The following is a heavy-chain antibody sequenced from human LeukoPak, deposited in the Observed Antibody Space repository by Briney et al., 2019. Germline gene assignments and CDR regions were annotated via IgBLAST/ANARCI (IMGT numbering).Heavy chain of an antibody. J-gene: IGHJ4*02. CDR2: IFYSGIT. CDR3: ARLGFLQQLGGPRFLDY. D-gene: IGHD6-13*01. CDR1: GGSISSGGYS. V-gene: IGHV4-30-4*07. Sequence: PSQTLSLTCAVSGGSISSGGYSWSWIRQPPGKGLEWIGYIFYSGITYYNPSLKSRVTISVDTSKNQFSLKLSSVTAADTAVYYCARLGFLQQLGGPRFLDYWGQGTLVTVSS.